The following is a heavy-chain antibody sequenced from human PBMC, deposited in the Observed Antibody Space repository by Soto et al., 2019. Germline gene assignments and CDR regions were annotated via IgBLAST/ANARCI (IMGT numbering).Heavy chain of an antibody. J-gene: IGHJ6*02. CDR1: GGSISSYY. CDR3: ARVPDDWNLGYYYGMVV. D-gene: IGHD1-1*01. CDR2: IYYSGST. Sequence: SETLSLTCTVSGGSISSYYWSWIRQPPGKGLEWIGYIYYSGSTNYNPSLKSRVTISVATSKNQFSLKLSSVTAADTAVYYCARVPDDWNLGYYYGMVVVGPETTLAVSS. V-gene: IGHV4-59*01.